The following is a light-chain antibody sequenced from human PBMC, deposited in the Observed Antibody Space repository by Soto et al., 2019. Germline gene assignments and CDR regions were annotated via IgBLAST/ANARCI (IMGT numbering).Light chain of an antibody. V-gene: IGKV3-20*01. CDR2: GAS. CDR1: QSVSTNY. Sequence: EIVLTQSPGTLSLSPGDRATLSCRASQSVSTNYLAWYQQNLGQAPRLLIYGASSRATGIPDRFSGNGSGTDFTLTISRLEPEDFAVFYCHQYGSTSFTFGPGTKVDIK. J-gene: IGKJ3*01. CDR3: HQYGSTSFT.